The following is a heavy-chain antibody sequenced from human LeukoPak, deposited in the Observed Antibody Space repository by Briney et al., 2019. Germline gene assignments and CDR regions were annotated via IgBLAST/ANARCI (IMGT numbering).Heavy chain of an antibody. CDR2: INPSGGST. V-gene: IGHV1-46*01. CDR3: ARGLHYYDSSGYSPGWVDY. CDR1: GYTFTSYY. J-gene: IGHJ4*02. D-gene: IGHD3-22*01. Sequence: GASVKVSCKASGYTFTSYYMHWVRQAPGQGLEWMGIINPSGGSTSYAQKFQGRVTMTRDMSTSTVYMELSSLRSEDTAVYYCARGLHYYDSSGYSPGWVDYWGQGTLVTVSS.